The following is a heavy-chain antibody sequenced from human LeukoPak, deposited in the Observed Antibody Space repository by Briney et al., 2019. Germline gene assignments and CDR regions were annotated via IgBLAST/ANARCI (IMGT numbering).Heavy chain of an antibody. CDR1: GGTFSSYA. CDR3: ASGEPSWQYVLMDV. D-gene: IGHD2-15*01. V-gene: IGHV1-69*05. CDR2: IIPIFGTA. Sequence: GASVKVSCKASGGTFSSYAISWVRQAPGQGLEWMGRIIPIFGTANYAQKFQGRVTINTDESTTTAYMELSSLRSEDTAVYYCASGEPSWQYVLMDVWGKGTTVTVSS. J-gene: IGHJ6*03.